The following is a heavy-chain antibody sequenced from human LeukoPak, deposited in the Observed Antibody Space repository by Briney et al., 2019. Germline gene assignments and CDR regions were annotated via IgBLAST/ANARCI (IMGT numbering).Heavy chain of an antibody. V-gene: IGHV3-20*04. Sequence: GGSLRLSCATSGFTFGDYGMNWVRQVPGKGLEWVSGINWIGGSTGYGDSVKGRFTISRDNAKNSLYLQMNSLRAEDTALYYCAKNWGSFSWYFDLWGRGTLVTVSS. CDR1: GFTFGDYG. CDR2: INWIGGST. D-gene: IGHD2/OR15-2a*01. CDR3: AKNWGSFSWYFDL. J-gene: IGHJ2*01.